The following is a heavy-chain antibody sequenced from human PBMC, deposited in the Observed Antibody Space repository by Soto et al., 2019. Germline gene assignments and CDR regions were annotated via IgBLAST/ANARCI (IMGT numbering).Heavy chain of an antibody. V-gene: IGHV3-15*01. CDR2: IKSNADGGTT. D-gene: IGHD2-21*01. Sequence: GGSLRLSCAVSGFTFSNTWMSWVCQAPGKGLEWVGRIKSNADGGTTDYAAPVKGRFTISRDDSKNTLYLQMNSLRAEDTAVYYCARGFQSSFGYWGQGTLVTVSS. CDR3: ARGFQSSFGY. CDR1: GFTFSNTW. J-gene: IGHJ4*02.